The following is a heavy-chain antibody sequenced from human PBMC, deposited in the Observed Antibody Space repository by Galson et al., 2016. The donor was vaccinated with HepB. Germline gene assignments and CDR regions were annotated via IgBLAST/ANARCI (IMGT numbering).Heavy chain of an antibody. J-gene: IGHJ4*02. CDR1: GYSFTNYG. D-gene: IGHD1-7*01. CDR3: ARERGNYHYFDY. Sequence: SVKVSCKASGYSFTNYGISWVRQAPGQGLEWMGWISTYNGNTNYAQKLQGRVTMTTDTSTSTAYMELRSPRSDDTAVYYCARERGNYHYFDYWGQGTLVTVSS. V-gene: IGHV1-18*01. CDR2: ISTYNGNT.